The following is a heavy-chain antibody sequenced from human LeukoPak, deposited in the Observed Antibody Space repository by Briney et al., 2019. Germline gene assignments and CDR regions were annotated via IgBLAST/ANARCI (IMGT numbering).Heavy chain of an antibody. CDR2: ISSSGSTI. Sequence: GGSLRLSCAASGFTFSDYYMSWIRQAPGKGLEWVSYISSSGSTIYYADSVKGRFTISRDNAKNSLYPQMNSLRAEDTAVYYCARDGYSGYYYFDYWGQGTLVTVSS. V-gene: IGHV3-11*01. CDR1: GFTFSDYY. CDR3: ARDGYSGYYYFDY. J-gene: IGHJ4*02. D-gene: IGHD5-12*01.